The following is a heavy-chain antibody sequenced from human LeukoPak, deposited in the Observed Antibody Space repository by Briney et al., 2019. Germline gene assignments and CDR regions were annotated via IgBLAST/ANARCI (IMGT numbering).Heavy chain of an antibody. CDR2: ISSSSSYI. D-gene: IGHD3-10*01. CDR3: ARDGSGYDDAFDI. Sequence: GGTLRLSCAASGFIFSNYGMAWVRQAPGKGLEWVSSISSSSSYIYYADSVKGRFTISRDNARNSLYLQMNSLRAEDTAVYYCARDGSGYDDAFDIWGQGTMVTVSS. V-gene: IGHV3-21*01. CDR1: GFIFSNYG. J-gene: IGHJ3*02.